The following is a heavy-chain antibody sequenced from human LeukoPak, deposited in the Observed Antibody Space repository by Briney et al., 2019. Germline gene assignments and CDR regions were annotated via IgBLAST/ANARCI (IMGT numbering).Heavy chain of an antibody. J-gene: IGHJ4*02. CDR2: IYYSGST. D-gene: IGHD3-22*01. V-gene: IGHV4-59*01. Sequence: SETLSLTCTVTGGSISRYYWSWIRQPPGKGLEWIGYIYYSGSTNYNPSLKSRVTISVDTSKNQFSLKLSSVTAADTAVYYCARGHSSGYYPMDYWGQGTLVTVSS. CDR3: ARGHSSGYYPMDY. CDR1: GGSISRYY.